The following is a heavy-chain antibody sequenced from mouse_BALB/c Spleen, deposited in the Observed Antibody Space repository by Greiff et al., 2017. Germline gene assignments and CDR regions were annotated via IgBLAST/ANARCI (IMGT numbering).Heavy chain of an antibody. CDR1: GYTFTDYW. V-gene: IGHV1-69*01. J-gene: IGHJ1*01. CDR2: IDTSDSYT. CDR3: AREEGRWYFDV. Sequence: QVQLKQPGAELVMPGASVKMSCKASGYTFTDYWMHWVKQRPGQGLEWIGAIDTSDSYTSYNQKFKGKATLTVDESSSTAYMQLSSLTSEDSAVYYCAREEGRWYFDVWGAGTTVTVSS.